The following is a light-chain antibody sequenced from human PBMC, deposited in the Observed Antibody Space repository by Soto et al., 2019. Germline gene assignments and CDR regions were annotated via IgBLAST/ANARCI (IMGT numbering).Light chain of an antibody. V-gene: IGLV2-11*01. CDR2: DVT. Sequence: QSVLTQPRSVSGSPGQSVTISFTGTNSDVGTYNYVSWYQQHPGKAPKLIIYDVTKRPSGVPDRFSGSKSGNTASLTISGLQAADEAEYYCCCCSYAGSSSFRVLFGGGTQLTVL. J-gene: IGLJ2*01. CDR3: CSYAGSSSFRVL. CDR1: NSDVGTYNY.